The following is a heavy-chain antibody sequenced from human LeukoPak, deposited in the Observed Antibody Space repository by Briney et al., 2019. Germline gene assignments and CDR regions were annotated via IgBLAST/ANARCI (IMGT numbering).Heavy chain of an antibody. CDR3: TRHIVGPITYFDS. V-gene: IGHV3-49*04. Sequence: GGSLRLSCTASGFSFGDYAMSWVRQAPGKGLEWVGFIRSKAHGATTEYAASVKGRFTISRDDSKSIAYLQMNSLNTEDSALYYCTRHIVGPITYFDSWGQGTLVTVSS. D-gene: IGHD1-26*01. CDR1: GFSFGDYA. CDR2: IRSKAHGATT. J-gene: IGHJ4*02.